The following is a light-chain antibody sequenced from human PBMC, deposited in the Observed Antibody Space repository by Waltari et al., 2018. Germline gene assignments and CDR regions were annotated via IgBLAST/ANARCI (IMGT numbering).Light chain of an antibody. CDR2: EAS. J-gene: IGKJ2*01. CDR3: HQYNSDPYT. Sequence: IQMTQSPSTLSVSVGDRVIISCRASQSIRSYLAWYQQKPGEAPKLLISEASTLESGVPSRFSGSGSGTEFSLSISSLQPDDFGTYYCHQYNSDPYTFGLGTKLEIK. V-gene: IGKV1-5*03. CDR1: QSIRSY.